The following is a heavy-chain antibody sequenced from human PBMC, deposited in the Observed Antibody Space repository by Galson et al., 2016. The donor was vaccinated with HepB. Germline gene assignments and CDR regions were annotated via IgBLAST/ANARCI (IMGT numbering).Heavy chain of an antibody. CDR1: GFTFRIHW. J-gene: IGHJ4*02. V-gene: IGHV3-7*03. Sequence: SLRLSCAASGFTFRIHWMTWVRQAPGKGLEWVAKIKPDGSDKYYVDSVEGRFFISRDNAKSSLYLQMSGLRPNDTAFYYCATTRLLDNWGQGILVTVSS. CDR3: ATTRLLDN. CDR2: IKPDGSDK.